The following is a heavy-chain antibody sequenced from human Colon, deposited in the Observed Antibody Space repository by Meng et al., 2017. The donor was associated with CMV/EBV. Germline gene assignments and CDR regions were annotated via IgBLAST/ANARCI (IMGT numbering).Heavy chain of an antibody. V-gene: IGHV3-21*01. CDR3: ARDGVRITIFGVDLYGMGV. D-gene: IGHD3-3*01. Sequence: GESLKISCAVSGFTLRNYNMNWVRQAPAKGLEWVSSISSTGHDMFYADSVKGRFTISTDNAKNTVYLEMNSLTAEDTAVYYCARDGVRITIFGVDLYGMGVWGQGTAVTVSS. CDR2: ISSTGHDM. J-gene: IGHJ6*02. CDR1: GFTLRNYN.